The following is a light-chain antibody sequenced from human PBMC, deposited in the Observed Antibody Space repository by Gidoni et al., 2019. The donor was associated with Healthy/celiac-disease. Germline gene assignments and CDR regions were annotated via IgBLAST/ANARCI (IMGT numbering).Light chain of an antibody. CDR2: GAS. CDR3: QQYNKWPQT. Sequence: EIVMTQSPATLSVSPGERATLSCRASQSVSRNLAWYQQKPGQAPRLLIYGASTRATGIPARFSGSGSGTEFTLTISSLQSEDFAVYYCQQYNKWPQTFGQXTKVEIK. V-gene: IGKV3-15*01. J-gene: IGKJ1*01. CDR1: QSVSRN.